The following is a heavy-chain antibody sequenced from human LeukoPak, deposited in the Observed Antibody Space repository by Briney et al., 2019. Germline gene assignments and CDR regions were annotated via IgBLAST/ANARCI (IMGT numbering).Heavy chain of an antibody. CDR3: ARDRSQGYFDY. CDR1: GYTFTSNY. J-gene: IGHJ4*02. Sequence: ASVKVSCKAFGYTFTSNYMHWVRQAPGQGPEWMGVISPSGGSTTYAQKFQGRVTLTRDTSTSTVYMELSSLRSEDTAVYYCARDRSQGYFDYWGQGTLVTVSS. V-gene: IGHV1-46*01. CDR2: ISPSGGST.